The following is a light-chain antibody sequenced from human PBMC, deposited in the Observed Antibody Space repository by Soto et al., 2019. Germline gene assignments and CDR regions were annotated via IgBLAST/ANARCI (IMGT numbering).Light chain of an antibody. CDR1: QDINNY. Sequence: DIQMTQSPSSLSASVGDRVTITCQASQDINNYLNWYQQKPGKAPKLLIYDASNLQRGVPSRFSGGGSGTHFTFTISSLQPEDIATYFCQQYDSLWTFGQGTKVEIK. V-gene: IGKV1-33*01. CDR3: QQYDSLWT. J-gene: IGKJ1*01. CDR2: DAS.